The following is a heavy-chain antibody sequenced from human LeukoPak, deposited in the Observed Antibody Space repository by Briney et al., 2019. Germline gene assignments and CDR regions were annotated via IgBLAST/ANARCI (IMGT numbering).Heavy chain of an antibody. CDR3: ARAPTVTTFVD. J-gene: IGHJ4*02. D-gene: IGHD4-17*01. CDR2: IYHSGST. V-gene: IGHV4-38-2*02. CDR1: GYSISSGYY. Sequence: PSETLSLTCTVSGYSISSGYYWGWIRQPPGKGLEWIGSIYHSGSTYYNPSLKSRVTISVDTSKNQFSLKLSSVTAADTAVYYCARAPTVTTFVDWGQGTLVTVSS.